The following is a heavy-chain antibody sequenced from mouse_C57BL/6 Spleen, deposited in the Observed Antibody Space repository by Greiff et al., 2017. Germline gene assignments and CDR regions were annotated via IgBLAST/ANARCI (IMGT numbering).Heavy chain of an antibody. Sequence: EVKLVESGGGLVKPGGSLKLSCAASGFTFSSYAMSWVRQTPEKRLEWVATISDGGSYTYYPDNVKGRFTISRDNAKNNLYLQMSHLKSEDTAMYYCALALDYYGSSYGAMDYWGQGTSVTVAS. CDR2: ISDGGSYT. CDR3: ALALDYYGSSYGAMDY. CDR1: GFTFSSYA. J-gene: IGHJ4*01. D-gene: IGHD1-1*01. V-gene: IGHV5-4*03.